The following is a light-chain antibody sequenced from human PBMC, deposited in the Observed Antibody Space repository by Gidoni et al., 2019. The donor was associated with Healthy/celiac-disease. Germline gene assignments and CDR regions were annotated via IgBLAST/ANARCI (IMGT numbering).Light chain of an antibody. CDR3: QQYNSYSWT. Sequence: DIQLSQSPSTLSASVGDRVTITCRASQSISSWLPWYQQKPGKAPKLLIYDASSLESGVPSRFSGSGSGTEFTLTISSLQPDDFATYYCQQYNSYSWTVGQGTKVEIK. CDR1: QSISSW. V-gene: IGKV1-5*01. J-gene: IGKJ1*01. CDR2: DAS.